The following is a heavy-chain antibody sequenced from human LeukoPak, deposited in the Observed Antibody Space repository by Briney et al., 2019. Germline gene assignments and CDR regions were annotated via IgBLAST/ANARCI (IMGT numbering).Heavy chain of an antibody. J-gene: IGHJ3*02. Sequence: GGSLRLSCAASGFPFRSYAMSWVRQAPGKGLEWVSAISGSGGSTYYAASVKGLFTISRDNSKNTLYLQMNSLRAEHTAVYYCARRDGYNSDAVDIWGQGTMVTVSS. CDR3: ARRDGYNSDAVDI. D-gene: IGHD5-24*01. CDR1: GFPFRSYA. CDR2: ISGSGGST. V-gene: IGHV3-23*01.